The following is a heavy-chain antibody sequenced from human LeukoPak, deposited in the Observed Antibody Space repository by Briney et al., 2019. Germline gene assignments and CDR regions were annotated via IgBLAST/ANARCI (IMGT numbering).Heavy chain of an antibody. Sequence: ASLKVSCKASGYTFTGYYMHWVRQAPGQGLVWMGFINPNSGGTNYAQAFQGRVTMTRDTSIGTAYMELSGLTSDDTAIYYCARDSRVTNGDYWGQGTLVTVSS. J-gene: IGHJ4*02. CDR1: GYTFTGYY. D-gene: IGHD3-16*01. CDR3: ARDSRVTNGDY. CDR2: INPNSGGT. V-gene: IGHV1-2*02.